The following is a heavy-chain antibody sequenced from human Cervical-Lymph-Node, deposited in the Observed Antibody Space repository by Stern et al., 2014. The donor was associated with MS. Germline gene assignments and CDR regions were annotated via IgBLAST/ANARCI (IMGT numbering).Heavy chain of an antibody. V-gene: IGHV1-69*01. CDR3: ALSSETSDRWYSLGYDL. D-gene: IGHD6-13*01. J-gene: IGHJ5*02. CDR1: GGTFSKFP. Sequence: VQLVQSGAEVTQPGSSVKVSCKAPGGTFSKFPSSWVRQAPGQGLEWLRGIFHVFGSPTYAQEFRGRVTITADVSTSTVYMELSSLRSDDTAVYYCALSSETSDRWYSLGYDLWGQGTLVTVSS. CDR2: IFHVFGSP.